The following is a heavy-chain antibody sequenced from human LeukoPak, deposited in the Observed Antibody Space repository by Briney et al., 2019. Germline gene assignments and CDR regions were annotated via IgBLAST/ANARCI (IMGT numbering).Heavy chain of an antibody. Sequence: SETLSLTCTVSGGSISSYYWSWIRQPPGKGLEWIGYIYYSGSTNYNPSLKSRVTISVDTSKNQFSLKLSSVTAADTAVYYCARLWGYSGYYGMGVWGQGTTVTVSS. D-gene: IGHD5-12*01. CDR3: ARLWGYSGYYGMGV. CDR2: IYYSGST. V-gene: IGHV4-59*01. J-gene: IGHJ6*02. CDR1: GGSISSYY.